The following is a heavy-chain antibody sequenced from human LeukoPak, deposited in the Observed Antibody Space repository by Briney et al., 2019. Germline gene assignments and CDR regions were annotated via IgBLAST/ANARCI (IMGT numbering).Heavy chain of an antibody. CDR2: VNHRGSA. V-gene: IGHV4-34*01. CDR1: GGSLSGYY. Sequence: SATLSLTCAVSGGSLSGYYWSWIRQSPGKGLEWIGEVNHRGSAHYNPSLKSRVTISLDTSKNQFSLTMNFVTAADTSMYFCARCNSGGAFGDFYYFMDVWGKGTTVSVSS. CDR3: ARCNSGGAFGDFYYFMDV. D-gene: IGHD1-1*01. J-gene: IGHJ6*03.